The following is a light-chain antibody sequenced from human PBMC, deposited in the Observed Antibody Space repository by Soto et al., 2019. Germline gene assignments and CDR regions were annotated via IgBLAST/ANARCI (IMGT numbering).Light chain of an antibody. CDR1: SSDVGGYNY. V-gene: IGLV2-14*03. Sequence: QSALTQPASVSGSPGQSITISCTGTSSDVGGYNYVSWYQQHPGKAPKLMIYDVSSRPSGVSNRFSGSKSGNTASLTISGLLSEDEADYYCSSYTTNQPPLFGGGTKLTVL. CDR3: SSYTTNQPPL. CDR2: DVS. J-gene: IGLJ2*01.